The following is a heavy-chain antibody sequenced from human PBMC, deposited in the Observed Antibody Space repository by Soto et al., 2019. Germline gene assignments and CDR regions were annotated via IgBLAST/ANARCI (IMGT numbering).Heavy chain of an antibody. CDR1: GFTFDSYW. J-gene: IGHJ4*02. CDR2: VNSDGSIT. V-gene: IGHV3-74*01. CDR3: ATSKGAVVISPYFFDY. Sequence: EVRLEESGGGLVQPGGSLRLSCAASGFTFDSYWMYWVRQAPGKGLVWVSRVNSDGSITTYADSVKGRFTISRDNAKNTLSLQMNSLRVEDTAVYYCATSKGAVVISPYFFDYWCQGALVTVSS. D-gene: IGHD2-21*01.